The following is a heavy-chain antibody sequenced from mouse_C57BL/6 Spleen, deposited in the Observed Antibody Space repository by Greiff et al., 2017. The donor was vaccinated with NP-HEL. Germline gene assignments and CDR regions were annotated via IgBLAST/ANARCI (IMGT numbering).Heavy chain of an antibody. CDR3: ARRGYGIYTYYAMDY. V-gene: IGHV8-12*01. J-gene: IGHJ4*01. Sequence: QVTLKECGPGILQSSQTLSLTCSFSGFSLRTSGMGVSWIRQPSGKGLEWLAHIYWDDDKRYNPSLKSRLTISKDTSRNQVFLKITSVDTADTATYYCARRGYGIYTYYAMDYWGQGTSVTVSS. CDR1: GFSLRTSGMG. CDR2: IYWDDDK. D-gene: IGHD2-10*02.